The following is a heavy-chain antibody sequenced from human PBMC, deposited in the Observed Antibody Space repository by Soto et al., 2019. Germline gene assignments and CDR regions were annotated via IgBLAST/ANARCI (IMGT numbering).Heavy chain of an antibody. CDR2: IYSGGST. D-gene: IGHD3-22*01. V-gene: IGHV3-53*04. CDR3: ARAKDYYDSSGYSQGPYFDY. J-gene: IGHJ4*02. Sequence: GGSLRLSCAASGFTVSSNYMSWVRQAPGKGLEWVSVIYSGGSTYYADSVKGRFTISRHNSKNTLYLQMNSLRAEDTAVYYCARAKDYYDSSGYSQGPYFDYWGQGTLVTV. CDR1: GFTVSSNY.